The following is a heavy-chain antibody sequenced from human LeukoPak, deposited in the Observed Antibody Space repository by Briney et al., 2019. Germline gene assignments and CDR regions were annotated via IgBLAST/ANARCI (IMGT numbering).Heavy chain of an antibody. V-gene: IGHV4-4*07. J-gene: IGHJ3*02. CDR1: GGYTSGYY. CDR3: ARLITGTTTAFDI. Sequence: PSETLSLTCTVSGGYTSGYYWSWIRQPAGKGLEWIGRIYTSGSTHYNPSFKSRVTMSVDTSKNQFSLNLSSVTAADTAVYYCARLITGTTTAFDIWGQGTMVTVSS. D-gene: IGHD1-7*01. CDR2: IYTSGST.